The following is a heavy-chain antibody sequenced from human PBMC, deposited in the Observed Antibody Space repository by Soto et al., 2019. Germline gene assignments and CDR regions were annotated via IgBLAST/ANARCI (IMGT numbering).Heavy chain of an antibody. CDR3: VRTSTSGTRFDY. CDR1: GGSISTSNW. V-gene: IGHV4-4*02. J-gene: IGHJ4*02. Sequence: QVQLQESGPGLVKPSGTLSLTCAVSGGSISTSNWWSWVRQPPGKGLEWIGEGYHSGSTNYNPSFKGRVAMSVDKSKNQFSLKLNSVTAADTALYYCVRTSTSGTRFDYWGQGSLVTVSS. CDR2: GYHSGST. D-gene: IGHD1-1*01.